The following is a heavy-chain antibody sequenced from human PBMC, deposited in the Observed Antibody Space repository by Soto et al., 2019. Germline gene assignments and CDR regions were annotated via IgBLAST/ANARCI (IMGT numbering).Heavy chain of an antibody. V-gene: IGHV1-2*02. J-gene: IGHJ4*02. D-gene: IGHD3-22*01. CDR1: GYIFTDHL. Sequence: ASVKVSCKISGYIFTDHLIHWVRQSPGQGLQWVGWVHPDSGGTNVAQAFQDRVTMTADTSITTAYMDLARLRPDDTAIFYCARGAQGFFPVSGIYFYFDHWGQGTPVTVS. CDR3: ARGAQGFFPVSGIYFYFDH. CDR2: VHPDSGGT.